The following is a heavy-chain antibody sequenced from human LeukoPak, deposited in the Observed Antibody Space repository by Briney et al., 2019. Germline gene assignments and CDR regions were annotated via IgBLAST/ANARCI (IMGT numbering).Heavy chain of an antibody. CDR2: IYSGGST. CDR3: AKDPPHRGSGWFYFDY. D-gene: IGHD6-19*01. J-gene: IGHJ4*02. CDR1: GFTVSSNY. Sequence: QPGGSLRLSCAASGFTVSSNYMSWVRQAPGKGLEWVSVIYSGGSTYYADSVKGRFTISRDNSKNTLYLQMNSLRAEDTAVYYCAKDPPHRGSGWFYFDYWGQGTLVTVSS. V-gene: IGHV3-53*01.